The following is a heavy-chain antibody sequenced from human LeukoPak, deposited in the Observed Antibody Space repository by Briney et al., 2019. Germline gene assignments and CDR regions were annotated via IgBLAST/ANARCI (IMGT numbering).Heavy chain of an antibody. Sequence: KPSETLSLTCTVSGGSISSSSYYWGWIRQPPGKGLEWIGRIYYSGSTYYNPSLKSRITISVDTSKNQFSLKLSSVTAADTAVYYCARHPDHYGDYGELYFDYWGRGTLVTVSS. CDR3: ARHPDHYGDYGELYFDY. CDR2: IYYSGST. D-gene: IGHD4-17*01. CDR1: GGSISSSSYY. J-gene: IGHJ4*02. V-gene: IGHV4-39*01.